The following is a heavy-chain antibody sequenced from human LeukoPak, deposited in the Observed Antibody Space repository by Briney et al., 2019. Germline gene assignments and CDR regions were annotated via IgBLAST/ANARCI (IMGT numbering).Heavy chain of an antibody. CDR1: GYSISSGYY. V-gene: IGHV4-38-2*02. CDR3: ARDGYYGDYVGFDY. Sequence: PSETLSLTCTVSGYSISSGYYWGWIRQPPGKGLEWIGSIYHSGSTNYNPSLKSRVTISVDTSKNQFSLKLSSVTAADTAVYYCARDGYYGDYVGFDYWGQGTLVTVSS. J-gene: IGHJ4*02. CDR2: IYHSGST. D-gene: IGHD4-17*01.